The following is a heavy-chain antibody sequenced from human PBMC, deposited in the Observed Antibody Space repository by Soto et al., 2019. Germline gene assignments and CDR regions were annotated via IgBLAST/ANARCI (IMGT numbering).Heavy chain of an antibody. Sequence: QVQLVQSGAEVKNPGASVKVSCKASGYTFTRYGIGWARQAPGQGLEWMGWINTYNGNTNYAQNVQGRVTLTTDTXXXTAXMXXXXXXXXXXXIYYCAMVDXXXTPSPQDVWGQGTTVIVSS. D-gene: IGHD3-10*01. CDR2: INTYNGNT. CDR3: AMVDXXXTPSPQDV. V-gene: IGHV1-18*01. CDR1: GYTFTRYG. J-gene: IGHJ6*02.